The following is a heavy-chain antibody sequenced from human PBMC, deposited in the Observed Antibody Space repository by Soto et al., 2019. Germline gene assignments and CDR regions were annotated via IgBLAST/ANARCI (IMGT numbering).Heavy chain of an antibody. CDR2: ITSSSSYM. V-gene: IGHV3-21*01. CDR3: ARGIVGATLDY. Sequence: GGSLRLSCAAPGFTFSTYSIYWVRQAPGKGLEWVSSITSSSSYMYYADSVKGRFTISRDNAKKSLYLQMNSLRAEDTAVYYCARGIVGATLDYWGQGTLVTVSS. J-gene: IGHJ4*02. CDR1: GFTFSTYS. D-gene: IGHD1-26*01.